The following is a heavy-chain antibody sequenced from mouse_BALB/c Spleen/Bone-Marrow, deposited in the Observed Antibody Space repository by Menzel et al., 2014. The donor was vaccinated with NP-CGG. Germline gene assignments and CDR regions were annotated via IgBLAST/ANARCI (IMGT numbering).Heavy chain of an antibody. CDR3: ARDGDYDEGYAMDY. CDR1: GYAFTNYL. D-gene: IGHD2-4*01. J-gene: IGHJ4*01. Sequence: VQVVESGAELVRPGTSAKVSCKASGYAFTNYLIEWVKQRPGQGLEWIGVINPGSGGTNYNEKFKGKATLTADKSSSTAYMQHSSLTSDDSAVYFCARDGDYDEGYAMDYWGQGTSVTVSS. V-gene: IGHV1-54*01. CDR2: INPGSGGT.